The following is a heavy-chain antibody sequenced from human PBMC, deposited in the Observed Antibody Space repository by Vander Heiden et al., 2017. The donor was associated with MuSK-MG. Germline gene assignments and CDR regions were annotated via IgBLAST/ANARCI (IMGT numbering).Heavy chain of an antibody. V-gene: IGHV1-69*04. CDR2: IIPILGIA. J-gene: IGHJ6*02. CDR3: ARAHYYGSGSYYNGLGYYGMDV. CDR1: GGTFSSYA. Sequence: QVQLVQSGAEVKKPGSSVKVSCKASGGTFSSYAISWVRQAPGQGLEWMGRIIPILGIANYAQKFQGRVTITADKSTSTAYMELSSPRSEDTAVYYCARAHYYGSGSYYNGLGYYGMDVWGQGTTVTVSS. D-gene: IGHD3-10*01.